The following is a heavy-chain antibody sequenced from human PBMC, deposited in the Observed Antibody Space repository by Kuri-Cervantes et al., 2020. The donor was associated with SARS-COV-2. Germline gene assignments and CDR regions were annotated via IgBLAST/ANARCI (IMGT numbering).Heavy chain of an antibody. D-gene: IGHD6-13*01. CDR3: ARAYSSSYVLYFDY. J-gene: IGHJ4*02. Sequence: GESLKISCAASGFTFSSYAMHWVRQAPGKGLEWVAVISYDGSNKYYADSVKGRFTISRDNSKNTLYLQMNSLRAEDTAVYYCARAYSSSYVLYFDYWGQGTLVTVSS. V-gene: IGHV3-30-3*01. CDR2: ISYDGSNK. CDR1: GFTFSSYA.